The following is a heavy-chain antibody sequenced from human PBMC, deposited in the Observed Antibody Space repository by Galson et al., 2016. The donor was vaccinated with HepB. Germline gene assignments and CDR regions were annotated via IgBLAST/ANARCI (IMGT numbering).Heavy chain of an antibody. D-gene: IGHD6-19*01. J-gene: IGHJ5*02. V-gene: IGHV1-8*01. CDR1: GXXFTXXX. CDR3: AREEXGSGWDTPYKWFAP. Sequence: SVKXXCKASGXXFTXXXINXXXQAXXQGXXXLGXISPETGXTXYAXKFQXRVTMTRDTSTNTVYMELRTLRSDXXAIYYCAREEXGSGWDTPYKWFAPWGQGXXVT. CDR2: ISPETGXT.